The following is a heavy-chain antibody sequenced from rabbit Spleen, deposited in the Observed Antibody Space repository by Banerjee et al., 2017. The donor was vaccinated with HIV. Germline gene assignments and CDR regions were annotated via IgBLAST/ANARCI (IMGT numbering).Heavy chain of an antibody. Sequence: QLKESGGGLVQPGGSLKLSCKVSGFDFSNYYMTWVRQAPGKGLEWTGYIDPVFGNTYYATWVNGRFTISSDNAQNTVDLQMNSLTAADTATYFCARHAGYAGYGYSPLDLWGQGTLVTVS. CDR2: IDPVFGNT. CDR1: GFDFSNYY. J-gene: IGHJ3*01. CDR3: ARHAGYAGYGYSPLDL. V-gene: IGHV1S7*01. D-gene: IGHD8-1*01.